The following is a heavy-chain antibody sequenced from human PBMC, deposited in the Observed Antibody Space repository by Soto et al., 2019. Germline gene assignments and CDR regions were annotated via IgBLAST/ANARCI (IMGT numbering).Heavy chain of an antibody. CDR2: INHSGST. D-gene: IGHD4-4*01. CDR1: GGSFSGYY. J-gene: IGHJ4*02. Sequence: SETLSLTCAVYGGSFSGYYWSWIRQPPGKGLEWIGEINHSGSTNYNPSLKSRVTISVDTSKNQFSLNLSSVTAADTAVYYCARGMTTVTTYDYWGQGTLVTVSS. CDR3: ARGMTTVTTYDY. V-gene: IGHV4-34*01.